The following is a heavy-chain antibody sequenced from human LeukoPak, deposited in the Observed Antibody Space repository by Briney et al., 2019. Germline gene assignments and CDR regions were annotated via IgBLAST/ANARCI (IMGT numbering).Heavy chain of an antibody. Sequence: GGSLRLSCAASGFTFSSYEMNWVRQAPGKGLEWVSYISSSGSTIYYADSVKGRFTISRDNAKNSLYLQMNSLRVEDTAVYYCATGGSYLYYFDYWGQGTLVTVSS. CDR2: ISSSGSTI. CDR3: ATGGSYLYYFDY. J-gene: IGHJ4*02. V-gene: IGHV3-48*03. CDR1: GFTFSSYE. D-gene: IGHD1-26*01.